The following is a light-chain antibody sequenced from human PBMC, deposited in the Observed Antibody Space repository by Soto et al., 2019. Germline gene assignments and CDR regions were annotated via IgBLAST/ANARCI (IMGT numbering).Light chain of an antibody. CDR1: QSIGNY. V-gene: IGKV3-11*01. Sequence: EVVLTQSPATLSLSPGEGATLSCRASQSIGNYLAWYQQKPGQAPRLLIYATSNRATGIPARFSGSGSGTDFTLTISSLQPDDFATYYCQQYNSYSPWTFGQGTKVEIK. CDR3: QQYNSYSPWT. CDR2: ATS. J-gene: IGKJ1*01.